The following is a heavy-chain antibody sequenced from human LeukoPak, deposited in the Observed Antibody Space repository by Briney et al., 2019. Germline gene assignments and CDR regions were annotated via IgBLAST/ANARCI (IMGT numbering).Heavy chain of an antibody. J-gene: IGHJ4*02. Sequence: TSQTLSLTCTVSGGSINNGGYYWSWIRQHPGKGLEWIGYIYYSGSSYYNPSLRSRVTISVDTSKNHFSLKLSSVTAADTAVYYCARNRDGYNSFDYWGQGTLVTVSS. CDR1: GGSINNGGYY. CDR3: ARNRDGYNSFDY. V-gene: IGHV4-31*03. D-gene: IGHD5-24*01. CDR2: IYYSGSS.